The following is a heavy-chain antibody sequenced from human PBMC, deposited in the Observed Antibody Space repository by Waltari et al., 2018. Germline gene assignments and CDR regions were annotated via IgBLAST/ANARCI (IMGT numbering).Heavy chain of an antibody. CDR2: IYPGDSDT. Sequence: EVQLVQSGAEVKKPGESLKISCKGSGYSFTSYWIGWVRQMPGKGLEWMGIIYPGDSDTRYSPSFQGQVTISADKSSSTAYLQWSSLKASDTAMYYCASGDLWFRESHYYYGMDVWGQGTTVTVSS. D-gene: IGHD3-10*01. V-gene: IGHV5-51*03. CDR1: GYSFTSYW. J-gene: IGHJ6*02. CDR3: ASGDLWFRESHYYYGMDV.